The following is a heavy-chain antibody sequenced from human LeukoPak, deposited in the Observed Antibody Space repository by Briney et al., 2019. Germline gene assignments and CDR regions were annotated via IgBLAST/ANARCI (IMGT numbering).Heavy chain of an antibody. CDR3: ARGLLLWFGEPSDAFDI. CDR1: GGSISSSSYY. Sequence: SETLSLTCTVSGGSISSSSYYWGWIRQPPGKGLEWIGSIYYSGSTYYNPFLKSRVTISVDTSKNQFSLKLSSVTAADTAVYYCARGLLLWFGEPSDAFDIWGQGTMVTVSS. V-gene: IGHV4-39*07. CDR2: IYYSGST. D-gene: IGHD3-10*01. J-gene: IGHJ3*02.